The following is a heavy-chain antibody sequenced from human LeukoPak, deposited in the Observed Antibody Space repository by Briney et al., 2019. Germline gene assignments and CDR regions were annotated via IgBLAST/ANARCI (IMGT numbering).Heavy chain of an antibody. CDR2: IRYDGSDK. D-gene: IGHD5-12*01. CDR1: GFTFSSYA. J-gene: IGHJ5*02. CDR3: AKKGGYQLSTFDP. Sequence: PGGSLRLSCAASGFTFSSYAMSWVRQAPGKGLEWVAFIRYDGSDKYYADSVKGRFTISRDNFKNTLYLQMNSLRAEDTGIYYCAKKGGYQLSTFDPWGQGTLVTVSS. V-gene: IGHV3-30*02.